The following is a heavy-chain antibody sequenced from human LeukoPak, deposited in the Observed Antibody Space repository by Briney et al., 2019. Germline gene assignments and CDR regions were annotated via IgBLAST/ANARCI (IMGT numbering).Heavy chain of an antibody. CDR1: GGSISTSNYY. CDR2: IYYTGST. D-gene: IGHD1-26*01. V-gene: IGHV4-39*07. J-gene: IGHJ6*03. Sequence: SETLSLTCTVSGGSISTSNYYWGYIRQPPGKGLEWIGSIYYTGSTYYNPSLKSRVTISVDTSMNQFSLRLSSVTAADTAVYYCARITGSFYFYYYMDVWGKGTTVTVSS. CDR3: ARITGSFYFYYYMDV.